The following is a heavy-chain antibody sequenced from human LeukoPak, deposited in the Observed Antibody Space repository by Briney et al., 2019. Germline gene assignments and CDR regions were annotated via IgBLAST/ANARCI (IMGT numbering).Heavy chain of an antibody. CDR1: GFTFSPSW. CDR3: AKSAYYDSSGFYREYYFDY. Sequence: GGSLRLSCAASGFTFSPSWMHWVRQAPGKGLEWVSAISGSGGSTYYADSVKGRFTISRDNSKNMLYLQMNSLRAEDTAVYYCAKSAYYDSSGFYREYYFDYWGQGTLVTVSS. J-gene: IGHJ4*02. V-gene: IGHV3-23*01. CDR2: ISGSGGST. D-gene: IGHD3-22*01.